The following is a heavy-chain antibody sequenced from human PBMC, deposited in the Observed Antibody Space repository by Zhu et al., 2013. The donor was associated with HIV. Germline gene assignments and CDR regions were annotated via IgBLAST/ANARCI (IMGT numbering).Heavy chain of an antibody. CDR3: ARGSGHYDSSGYNDY. CDR1: GGTFSSYT. V-gene: IGHV1-69*02. D-gene: IGHD3-22*01. Sequence: QVQLVQSGAEVKKPGSSVKVSCKASGGTFSSYTISWVRQAPGQGLEWMGRIIPILGIANYAQKFQGRVTITADKSTSTAYMELSSLRSEDTAVYYCARGSGHYDSSGYNDYWGQGTLVTVSS. J-gene: IGHJ4*02. CDR2: IIPILGIA.